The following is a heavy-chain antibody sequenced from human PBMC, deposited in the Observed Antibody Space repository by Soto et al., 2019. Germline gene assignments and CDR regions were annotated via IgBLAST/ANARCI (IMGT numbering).Heavy chain of an antibody. CDR3: ARSYDYSHYAHITYYYYGMDV. Sequence: QVQLVQSGAEVKKPGASVKVSCKASGYTFTGYYMHWVRQAPGQGLEWMGWINPNSGGTNYAQKFQGWVTMTRDTSISTAYMELSRLISDDTSVYSCARSYDYSHYAHITYYYYGMDVSGQGTTVTVSS. CDR1: GYTFTGYY. CDR2: INPNSGGT. J-gene: IGHJ6*02. D-gene: IGHD4-4*01. V-gene: IGHV1-2*04.